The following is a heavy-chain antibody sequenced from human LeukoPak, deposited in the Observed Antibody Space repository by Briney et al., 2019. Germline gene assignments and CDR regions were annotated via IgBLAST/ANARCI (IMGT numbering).Heavy chain of an antibody. CDR2: VSYSGST. Sequence: PSETLSLTCTVSGVSMRTYYWSWIRQPPGKGLEWIGYVSYSGSTNYNPSLKSRLTISIDTSETQFSLKMTSVTAAGTAVYYCASQGSDSGWFYFWGQGTLVTVSS. CDR3: ASQGSDSGWFYF. D-gene: IGHD6-19*01. CDR1: GVSMRTYY. V-gene: IGHV4-59*08. J-gene: IGHJ4*02.